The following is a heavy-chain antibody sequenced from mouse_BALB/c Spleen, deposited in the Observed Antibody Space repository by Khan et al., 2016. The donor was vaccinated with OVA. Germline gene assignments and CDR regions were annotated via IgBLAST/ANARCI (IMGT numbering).Heavy chain of an antibody. J-gene: IGHJ2*01. V-gene: IGHV1-9*01. CDR1: GYTFSGYW. CDR2: ILPGSGST. Sequence: LQQSGAELMKPGASVKISCKATGYTFSGYWIEWVKQRPGHGLEWIGEILPGSGSTKYNEKFKGKATLTADTSSNTAYMQLSSLTSEDSADYYCTRSRYYGSSYFDYWGQGTTLTVSS. D-gene: IGHD1-1*01. CDR3: TRSRYYGSSYFDY.